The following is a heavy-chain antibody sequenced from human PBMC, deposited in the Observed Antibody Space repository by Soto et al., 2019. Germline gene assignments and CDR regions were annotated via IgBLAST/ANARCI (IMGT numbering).Heavy chain of an antibody. CDR3: AKGGSYYYYYGVDV. J-gene: IGHJ6*02. Sequence: GSLRLSCAASGFTFSIYGMHWVRQAPGKGLEWVAVISDDVNKKYYADSVKGRFTISRDNSKNTVYLVMNSLRVDDTALYYCAKGGSYYYYYGVDVWGQGTTVTVSS. CDR1: GFTFSIYG. CDR2: ISDDVNKK. V-gene: IGHV3-30*18.